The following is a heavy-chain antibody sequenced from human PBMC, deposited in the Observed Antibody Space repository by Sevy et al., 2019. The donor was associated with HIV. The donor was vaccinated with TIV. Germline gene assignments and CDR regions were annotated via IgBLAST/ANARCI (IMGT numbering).Heavy chain of an antibody. CDR1: AITLSNSF. Sequence: GGSLRLSCAVPAITLSNSFTGWVRQAPGKGLEWVAIMNQHTSGKYYVDSVKGRFIVSRDNAKNSLFLQMNSLRDDDTAVYYCVIGRGAYWGQGGLVTVSS. D-gene: IGHD3-16*01. V-gene: IGHV3-7*01. CDR2: MNQHTSGK. CDR3: VIGRGAY. J-gene: IGHJ4*02.